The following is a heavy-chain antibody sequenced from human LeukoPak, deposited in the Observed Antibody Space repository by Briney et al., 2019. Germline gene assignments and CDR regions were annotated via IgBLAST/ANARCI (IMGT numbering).Heavy chain of an antibody. Sequence: GGSLRLSCVASGFTFSNYWMDWVRQAPGKGLVWVSRTSSGGSTTTYADSVKGRFTISRDKGKNTLYLQMNSLRAEDTAVYYCAREIAASGYIDYWGQGTLVTISS. CDR1: GFTFSNYW. J-gene: IGHJ4*02. CDR3: AREIAASGYIDY. CDR2: TSSGGSTT. D-gene: IGHD6-13*01. V-gene: IGHV3-74*01.